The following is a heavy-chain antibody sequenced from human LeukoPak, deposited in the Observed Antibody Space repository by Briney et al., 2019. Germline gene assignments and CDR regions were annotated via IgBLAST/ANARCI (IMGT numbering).Heavy chain of an antibody. V-gene: IGHV3-23*01. CDR1: GFTFSSYA. Sequence: GGSLRLSCAASGFTFSSYAMSWVRQAAGKGLEWVSAISGSSGSTYYADSVKGRFTISRDNSKNTLYLQMNSLRAEDTAVYYCAKDFLSGTFDPWGQGTLVTVSS. D-gene: IGHD6-13*01. CDR3: AKDFLSGTFDP. J-gene: IGHJ5*02. CDR2: ISGSSGST.